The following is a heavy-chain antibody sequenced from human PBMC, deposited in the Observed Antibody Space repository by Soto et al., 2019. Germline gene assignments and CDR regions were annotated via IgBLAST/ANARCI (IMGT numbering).Heavy chain of an antibody. D-gene: IGHD3-22*01. J-gene: IGHJ4*02. V-gene: IGHV4-4*02. CDR2: SYHSGTT. CDR3: ARAPYRYYNDGRGRHLDF. CDR1: GGSISSNNW. Sequence: QVQLQESGPGLVKPSGTLSLSCGVSGGSISSNNWWSWVRQPPEKGLEWIGESYHSGTTNYHPSLTSLVTVSVDKSKNPFSLRLSSVTAADTAISYCARAPYRYYNDGRGRHLDFWGQGTLVIVSS.